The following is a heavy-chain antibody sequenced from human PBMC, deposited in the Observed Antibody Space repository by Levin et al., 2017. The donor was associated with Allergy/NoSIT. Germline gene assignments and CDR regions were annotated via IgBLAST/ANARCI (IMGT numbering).Heavy chain of an antibody. Sequence: SETLSLTCTVSGGSISSSSYYWGWIRQPPGKGLEWIGSIYYSGSTYYNPSLKSRVTISVDTSKNQFSLKLSSVTAADTAVYYCARRSSSEADWGQGTLVTVSS. CDR1: GGSISSSSYY. V-gene: IGHV4-39*01. J-gene: IGHJ4*02. CDR2: IYYSGST. CDR3: ARRSSSEAD. D-gene: IGHD6-13*01.